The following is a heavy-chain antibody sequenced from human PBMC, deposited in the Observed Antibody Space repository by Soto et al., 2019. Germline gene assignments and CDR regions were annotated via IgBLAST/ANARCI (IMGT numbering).Heavy chain of an antibody. D-gene: IGHD6-6*01. CDR2: ISGSGGST. Sequence: SLRLSCAASGFTFSSYAMSCVRQAPGKGLEWVSAISGSGGSTYYADSVKGRFTISRDNSKNTLYLQMNSLRADDTAVYYCAKDRGYSSSSDYFDYWGQGTLVTVSS. CDR1: GFTFSSYA. CDR3: AKDRGYSSSSDYFDY. V-gene: IGHV3-23*01. J-gene: IGHJ4*02.